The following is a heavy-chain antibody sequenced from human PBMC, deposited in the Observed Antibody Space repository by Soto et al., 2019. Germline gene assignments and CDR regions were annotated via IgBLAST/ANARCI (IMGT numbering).Heavy chain of an antibody. CDR2: INPNNGDT. Sequence: ASVKVSCKASGYTFTGYYMHWVRQAPGQGLEWMGRINPNNGDTNYAQKFQGRVTMTRDTSINTAYMEVSRLRSDDTAVYYCARDDYYYDSSGSFVWGQGTLVTVSS. D-gene: IGHD3-22*01. V-gene: IGHV1-2*06. CDR3: ARDDYYYDSSGSFV. CDR1: GYTFTGYY. J-gene: IGHJ4*02.